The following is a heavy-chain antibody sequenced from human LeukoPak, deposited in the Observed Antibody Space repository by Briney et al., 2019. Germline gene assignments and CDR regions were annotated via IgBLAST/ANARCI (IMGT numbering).Heavy chain of an antibody. J-gene: IGHJ4*02. CDR1: GFTFDDYG. Sequence: GGSLRLSCAASGFTFDDYGMSWVRQAPGKGLEWVSGINWNGGSTGYADSVKGRFTISRDNAKNSLYLQMNSLRAEDTALYHCARTDSSSWDVGYFDYWGQGTLVTVSS. CDR3: ARTDSSSWDVGYFDY. D-gene: IGHD6-13*01. V-gene: IGHV3-20*01. CDR2: INWNGGST.